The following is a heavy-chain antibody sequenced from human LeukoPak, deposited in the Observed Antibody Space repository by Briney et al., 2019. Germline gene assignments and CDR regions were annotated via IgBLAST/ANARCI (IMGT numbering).Heavy chain of an antibody. D-gene: IGHD6-13*01. CDR2: ISGSGGST. J-gene: IGHJ5*02. CDR3: SRDLDSSSWYEIWFDP. Sequence: GGSLRLSCAASGFTFSSYAMSWVRQAPGKGLEWVSAISGSGGSTYYADSVKGRFTISRDNSKNTLYLQMNSLRAEDTAVYYCSRDLDSSSWYEIWFDPWGQGTLVTVSS. V-gene: IGHV3-23*01. CDR1: GFTFSSYA.